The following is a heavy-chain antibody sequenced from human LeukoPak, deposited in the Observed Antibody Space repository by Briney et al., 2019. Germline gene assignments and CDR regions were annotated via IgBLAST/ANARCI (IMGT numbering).Heavy chain of an antibody. CDR2: IASDGNDK. V-gene: IGHV3-30*03. D-gene: IGHD2-2*01. CDR3: TTEYCSSTSCYYWESYMDV. Sequence: GRSLRLSCAASAFTFRNYAMHWLRQAPGKGLEWGAVIASDGNDKQLADSVKGRFTISRDNSRNTLYLQMNSLRSEDTAVYYCTTEYCSSTSCYYWESYMDVWGKGTTVTVSS. CDR1: AFTFRNYA. J-gene: IGHJ6*03.